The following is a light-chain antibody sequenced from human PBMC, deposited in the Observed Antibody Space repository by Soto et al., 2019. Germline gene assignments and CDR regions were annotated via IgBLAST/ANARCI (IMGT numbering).Light chain of an antibody. Sequence: DIQMTQSPSTLSASVGDRVTITCRASQSISSWLAWYQQKPGKAPKLLIYDASSLESGVPSRFSGSGSGTEFTLTISRLEPEDYAVYYCQQYGSSQWTFAQGTKVDIK. CDR1: QSISSW. V-gene: IGKV1-5*01. J-gene: IGKJ1*01. CDR2: DAS. CDR3: QQYGSSQWT.